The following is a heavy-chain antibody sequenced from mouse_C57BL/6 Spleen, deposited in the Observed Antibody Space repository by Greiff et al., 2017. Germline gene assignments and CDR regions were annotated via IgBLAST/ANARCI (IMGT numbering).Heavy chain of an antibody. V-gene: IGHV1-69*01. CDR3: ARWDNSYAMDY. Sequence: QVQLQQSGAELVMPGASVKLSCKASGYTFTSYWMHWVKQRPGQGLEWIGEIDPSDSYTNYNQKFKGKSTLTVDKSSSTAYMQLSSLTSEDAAVYYCARWDNSYAMDYWGQGTSVTVSS. J-gene: IGHJ4*01. CDR2: IDPSDSYT. D-gene: IGHD1-3*01. CDR1: GYTFTSYW.